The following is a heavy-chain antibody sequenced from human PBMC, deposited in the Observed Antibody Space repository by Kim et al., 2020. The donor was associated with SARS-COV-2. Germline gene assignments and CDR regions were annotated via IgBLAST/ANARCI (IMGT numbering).Heavy chain of an antibody. J-gene: IGHJ3*02. V-gene: IGHV3-21*01. Sequence: YADSVKGRFTISRDNAKNSLYLQMNSLRAEDTAVYYCARDQAYGEDAFDIWGQGTMVTVSS. CDR3: ARDQAYGEDAFDI. D-gene: IGHD4-17*01.